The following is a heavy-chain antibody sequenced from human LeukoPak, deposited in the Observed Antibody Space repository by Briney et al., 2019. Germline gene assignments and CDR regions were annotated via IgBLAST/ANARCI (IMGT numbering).Heavy chain of an antibody. V-gene: IGHV1-18*01. D-gene: IGHD3-22*01. J-gene: IGHJ4*02. CDR2: ISAYNGNT. CDR3: AREAGYDRSGYPRDY. CDR1: GYTFTSYG. Sequence: GASVKVSCKASGYTFTSYGFSWVRQAPGQGLEWMGWISAYNGNTNYAQKLQGRVTMITDTSTSTAYTELRSLRSDDTAVYYCAREAGYDRSGYPRDYWGQGTLVTVSS.